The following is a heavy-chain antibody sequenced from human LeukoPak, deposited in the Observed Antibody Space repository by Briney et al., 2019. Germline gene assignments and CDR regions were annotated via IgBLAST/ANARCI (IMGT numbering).Heavy chain of an antibody. J-gene: IGHJ4*02. V-gene: IGHV4-38-2*02. D-gene: IGHD4-11*01. Sequence: SDTLSLTCTVSGYSIRSGYYWGWIRQPPGKGLEWIGSIYHSGSTYYNPSLKSRVTISVDTSKNQFSLKLSSVTAADTAVYYCARCTVTTGAFDYWGQGTLVTVSS. CDR2: IYHSGST. CDR3: ARCTVTTGAFDY. CDR1: GYSIRSGYY.